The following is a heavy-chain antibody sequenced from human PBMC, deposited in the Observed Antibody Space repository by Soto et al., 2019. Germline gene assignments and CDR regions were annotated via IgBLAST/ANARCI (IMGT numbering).Heavy chain of an antibody. V-gene: IGHV4-59*08. CDR2: IYYSGST. CDR1: GGSISSYY. J-gene: IGHJ4*02. Sequence: SETLSLTCTVSGGSISSYYWSWIRQPPGKGLEWIGYIYYSGSTNYNPSLKSRVTISVDTSKNQFSLKLSSVTAADTAVYYCARRGYSYGLHYFDYWGQGTLVTVS. D-gene: IGHD5-18*01. CDR3: ARRGYSYGLHYFDY.